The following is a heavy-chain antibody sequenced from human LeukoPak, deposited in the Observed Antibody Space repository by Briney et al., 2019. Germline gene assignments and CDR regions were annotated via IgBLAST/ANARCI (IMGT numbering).Heavy chain of an antibody. V-gene: IGHV3-30-3*01. Sequence: GGSLRLSCAASGFTFSSYPMLWVPQARGKGREWGAVISYAGSNTYSADSVKGRFTISRDNSKNTLYLQMNSLRAEDTAVYYCARERVRYGSGSRGFDYWGQGTLVTVSS. CDR2: ISYAGSNT. CDR3: ARERVRYGSGSRGFDY. J-gene: IGHJ4*02. D-gene: IGHD3-10*01. CDR1: GFTFSSYP.